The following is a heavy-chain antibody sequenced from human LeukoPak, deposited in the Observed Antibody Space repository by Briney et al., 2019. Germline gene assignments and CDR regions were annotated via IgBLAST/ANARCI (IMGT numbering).Heavy chain of an antibody. V-gene: IGHV3-30*18. CDR3: AKDSLVYCSSTSCHKGYFDY. D-gene: IGHD2-2*01. CDR2: ISYDGNNE. Sequence: GGSLRLSCAASGFTFTSYGMHWVRQAPGKGLEWVAVISYDGNNEYYADSVKGRFTISRDYSKNTLYLQMNSLRTEDTAVYYCAKDSLVYCSSTSCHKGYFDYWGQGTPVTVSA. J-gene: IGHJ4*02. CDR1: GFTFTSYG.